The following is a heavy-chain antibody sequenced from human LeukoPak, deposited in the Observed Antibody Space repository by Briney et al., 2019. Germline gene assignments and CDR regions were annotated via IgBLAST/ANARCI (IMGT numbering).Heavy chain of an antibody. J-gene: IGHJ4*02. CDR2: INHSGST. D-gene: IGHD3-10*01. CDR1: GVSFSGYY. CDR3: ARALKVWFGELYYFDY. Sequence: SETLSLTCAVYGVSFSGYYWSWIRQPPGKGLEWVGEINHSGSTNYNPSLKSRVTTSVDTSKNQFSLKLSSVTAADTAVYYCARALKVWFGELYYFDYWGQGTLVTVSS. V-gene: IGHV4-34*01.